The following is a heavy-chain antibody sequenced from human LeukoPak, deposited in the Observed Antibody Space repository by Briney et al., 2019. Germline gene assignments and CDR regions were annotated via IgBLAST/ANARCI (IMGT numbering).Heavy chain of an antibody. CDR2: VNHSEIT. V-gene: IGHV4-34*01. D-gene: IGHD3-3*01. CDR1: GGSLSGYH. J-gene: IGHJ4*02. CDR3: ARGAEYYAIWRGYAGYSEY. Sequence: SETLSLTRAVYGGSLSGYHWSWIRQPPKQGLEWTGEVNHSEITDYNPSLKIRVTISVDTSKNQFSLRLRSVTAADTAVYFCARGAEYYAIWRGYAGYSEYWGQGISVTVSS.